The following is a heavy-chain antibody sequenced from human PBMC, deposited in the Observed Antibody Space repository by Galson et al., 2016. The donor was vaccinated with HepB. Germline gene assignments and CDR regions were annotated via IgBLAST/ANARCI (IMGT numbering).Heavy chain of an antibody. Sequence: SLRLSCAACGFSFGSYAMHWVRQTPAKGLEWVAVISGDGTNKYYADSVKGRFTISRDNSKSTLYLQMSSLRADDTAVYSCAKKGYSSGKFDAFDIWGQGTVVTVSS. J-gene: IGHJ3*02. D-gene: IGHD6-19*01. CDR3: AKKGYSSGKFDAFDI. CDR1: GFSFGSYA. V-gene: IGHV3-30*18. CDR2: ISGDGTNK.